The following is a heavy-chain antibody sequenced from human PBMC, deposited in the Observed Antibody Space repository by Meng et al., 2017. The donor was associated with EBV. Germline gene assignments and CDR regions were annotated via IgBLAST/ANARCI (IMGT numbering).Heavy chain of an antibody. V-gene: IGHV1-18*01. CDR3: ARGLDYFDY. J-gene: IGHJ4*02. Sequence: QVQLGRSGAEVKKPGASVEVSCKSSSYTFTRDGISWVRQAPGKGLEWMGWISAYNGKTNYAQKLQGRVTMTTDTSTSTAYMELRSLRSDDTAVYYCARGLDYFDYWGQGTLVTVSS. CDR2: ISAYNGKT. CDR1: SYTFTRDG.